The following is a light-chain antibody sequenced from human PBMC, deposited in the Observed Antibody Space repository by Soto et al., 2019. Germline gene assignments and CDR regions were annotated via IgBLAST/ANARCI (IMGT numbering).Light chain of an antibody. CDR3: SSYASSTAYV. CDR2: EVS. V-gene: IGLV2-14*01. Sequence: QSALTQPASVSGPPGQSITISCTGTSSDVGGYNYVSWYQLHPGKAPKLMVYEVSYRPSGVSSRFSGSKSANTASLTISGLQAEDEADYYCSSYASSTAYVFGTGTKVTVL. J-gene: IGLJ1*01. CDR1: SSDVGGYNY.